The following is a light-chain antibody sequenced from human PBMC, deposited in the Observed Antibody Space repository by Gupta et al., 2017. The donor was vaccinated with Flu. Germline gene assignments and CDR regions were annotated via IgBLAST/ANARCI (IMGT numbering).Light chain of an antibody. CDR3: QSYDTSNDWV. Sequence: NCMLTQPHSVSDSPGKTVTIACTRNSGNIASNYVQWYQQRPGSTPTTVIYEDNHRPSGVPDRFSGSIDSSSNSASLTISELKTEDEADYYCQSYDTSNDWVFGGGTKLTVL. CDR1: SGNIASNY. V-gene: IGLV6-57*01. J-gene: IGLJ3*02. CDR2: EDN.